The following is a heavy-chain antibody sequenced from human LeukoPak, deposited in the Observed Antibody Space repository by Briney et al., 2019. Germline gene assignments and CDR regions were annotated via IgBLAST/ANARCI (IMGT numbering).Heavy chain of an antibody. CDR3: ARDSGRVSFVVVTAIPMFSWFDP. CDR2: INPSGGST. D-gene: IGHD2-21*02. J-gene: IGHJ5*02. V-gene: IGHV1-46*01. Sequence: GASVKVSCKASGYTFTSYYMHWVRQAPGQGLEWMGIINPSGGSTSYAQKFQGRVTMTRDTSTSTVYMELSSLRSEDTAVYYCARDSGRVSFVVVTAIPMFSWFDPWGQETLVTVSS. CDR1: GYTFTSYY.